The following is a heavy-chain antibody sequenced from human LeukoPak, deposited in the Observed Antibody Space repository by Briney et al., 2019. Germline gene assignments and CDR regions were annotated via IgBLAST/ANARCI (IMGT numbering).Heavy chain of an antibody. D-gene: IGHD6-6*01. J-gene: IGHJ4*01. Sequence: SQTLSLTCAISGDSIFTNNVAWNWIRQSPSRGLEWLGRTYYRSKWSFDYAVSVKSRITINADTSKNQFSLQLSSVTPEDTAVYYCARGKYTSFDNWGQEPWSPSPQ. CDR2: TYYRSKWSF. CDR1: GDSIFTNNVA. V-gene: IGHV6-1*01. CDR3: ARGKYTSFDN.